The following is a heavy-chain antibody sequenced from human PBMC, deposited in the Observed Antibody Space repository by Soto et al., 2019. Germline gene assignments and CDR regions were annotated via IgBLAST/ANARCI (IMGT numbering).Heavy chain of an antibody. D-gene: IGHD6-19*01. Sequence: QVQLVQSGAEVKKPGASVKVSCKASGYTFPSYGISWVRQAPGQGLEWMGWISPYNGKTNYAQKLQGRVTMTTDTSTRTAYMELRSLRSDDTAVYYCARPGQWLDSQGMDVWGQGTTVTVSS. CDR1: GYTFPSYG. V-gene: IGHV1-18*01. CDR3: ARPGQWLDSQGMDV. J-gene: IGHJ6*02. CDR2: ISPYNGKT.